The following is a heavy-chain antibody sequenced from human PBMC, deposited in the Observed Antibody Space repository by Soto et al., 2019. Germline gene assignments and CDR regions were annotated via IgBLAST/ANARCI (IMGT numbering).Heavy chain of an antibody. CDR1: GYTFTSYG. CDR2: ISAYNGNT. V-gene: IGHV1-18*01. D-gene: IGHD1-26*01. CDR3: ARDRGVDSGSYCGAWWFDP. J-gene: IGHJ5*02. Sequence: QVQLVQSGAEVKKPGASVKVSCKASGYTFTSYGISWVRQAPGQGLEWMGWISAYNGNTNYAQKLQGRVTMTTDTSTRXAXXELRSLRWDDTAVYYCARDRGVDSGSYCGAWWFDPWGQGTLVTVSS.